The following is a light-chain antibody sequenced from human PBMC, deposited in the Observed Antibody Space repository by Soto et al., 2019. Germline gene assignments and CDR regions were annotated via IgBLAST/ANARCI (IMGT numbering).Light chain of an antibody. Sequence: EIVLTQSPGTLSLSPGERATLSCRASQSVSSNYLAWYQQKPGQAPRPLIYGASSRATVIPDRFSGSGAGTDFTLTISRLEPEDFAVYYCQQYGSSPWTFGQGTKVEIK. CDR1: QSVSSNY. J-gene: IGKJ1*01. CDR3: QQYGSSPWT. CDR2: GAS. V-gene: IGKV3-20*01.